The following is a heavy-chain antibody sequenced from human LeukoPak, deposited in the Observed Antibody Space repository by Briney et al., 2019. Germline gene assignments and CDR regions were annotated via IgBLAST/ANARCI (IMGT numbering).Heavy chain of an antibody. D-gene: IGHD1-1*01. CDR1: GFTFSSHS. J-gene: IGHJ4*02. CDR2: INNFGSST. CDR3: ARYWNDRYFDY. Sequence: SGGSLRLSCAASGFTFSSHSMGWVRQAPGKGLEWVSVINNFGSSTFYADSVKGRFTISRDNSKSTLYLQMNSLRAEDTAVYYCARYWNDRYFDYWGQGILATVSS. V-gene: IGHV3-23*01.